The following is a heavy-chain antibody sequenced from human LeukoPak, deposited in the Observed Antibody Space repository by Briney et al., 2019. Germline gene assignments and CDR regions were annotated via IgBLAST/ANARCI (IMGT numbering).Heavy chain of an antibody. CDR1: GFTFSSYA. V-gene: IGHV3-23*01. J-gene: IGHJ6*03. CDR2: ISGSGGST. Sequence: GGSLRLSCAASGFTFSSYAMSWVRQAPGQGLEWVSAISGSGGSTYYADYVKGRFTISRDNSKNTLYLQMNSLRAEDTAVYYCAKEGNNYDFWSGHYYYMDVWGKGTTVTVSS. D-gene: IGHD3-3*01. CDR3: AKEGNNYDFWSGHYYYMDV.